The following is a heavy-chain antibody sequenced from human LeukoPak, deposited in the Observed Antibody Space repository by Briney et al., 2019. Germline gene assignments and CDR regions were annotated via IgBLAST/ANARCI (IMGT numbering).Heavy chain of an antibody. CDR2: ISGSGGST. D-gene: IGHD3-10*01. V-gene: IGHV3-23*01. Sequence: GGSLRLSCAASGFTFSSYAMSWVRQAPGEGLEWVSAISGSGGSTYYADSVKGRFTISRDNAKNSLYLQMNSLRAEDTAVYYCARGGSGDFDYWGQGTLVTVSS. CDR3: ARGGSGDFDY. J-gene: IGHJ4*02. CDR1: GFTFSSYA.